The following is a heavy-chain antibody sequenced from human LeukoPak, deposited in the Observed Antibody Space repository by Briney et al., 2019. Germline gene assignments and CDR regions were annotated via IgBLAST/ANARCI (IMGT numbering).Heavy chain of an antibody. Sequence: ASVKVSCKASGYTFTGYYMHWVRQAPGQGLEWMGWINPNSGGTNYAQKFQGRVTMTRDTTISTAYMELSRLRSDDTAVYYCARDRGYGDYVLGYWGQGTLVTVSS. J-gene: IGHJ4*02. CDR1: GYTFTGYY. V-gene: IGHV1-2*02. D-gene: IGHD4-17*01. CDR2: INPNSGGT. CDR3: ARDRGYGDYVLGY.